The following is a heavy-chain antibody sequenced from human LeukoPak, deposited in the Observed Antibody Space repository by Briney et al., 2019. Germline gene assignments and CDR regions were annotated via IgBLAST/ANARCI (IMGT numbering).Heavy chain of an antibody. D-gene: IGHD3-10*01. J-gene: IGHJ3*02. V-gene: IGHV3-23*01. CDR1: GFTFSTYA. CDR3: AKDGKFGGGSPGDFFDI. Sequence: GGSLRLSCAASGFTFSTYALSWVRQPPGKGLEWVSVINGGGRVTFYADSAKGRFTISRDNSKNTPYLQMHSLRAEDTAVYYCAKDGKFGGGSPGDFFDIWGPGTMVTVSS. CDR2: INGGGRVT.